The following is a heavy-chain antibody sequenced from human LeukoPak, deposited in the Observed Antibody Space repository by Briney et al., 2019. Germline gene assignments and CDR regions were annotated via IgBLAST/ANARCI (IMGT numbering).Heavy chain of an antibody. CDR1: GFTFSSYS. Sequence: GGSLRLSCAASGFTFSSYSMNWVRQAPGKGLEWVSSISSSSSYIYYADSVKGRFTISRDNAKNSLYLQMNSLRAEDTAVYYCAKDGRSDAFDYWGQGTLVTVSS. V-gene: IGHV3-21*01. J-gene: IGHJ4*02. CDR3: AKDGRSDAFDY. CDR2: ISSSSSYI.